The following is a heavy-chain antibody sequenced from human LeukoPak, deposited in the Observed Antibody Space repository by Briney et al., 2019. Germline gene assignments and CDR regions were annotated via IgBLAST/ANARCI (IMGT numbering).Heavy chain of an antibody. D-gene: IGHD5-12*01. CDR3: ATQDGRSGYSGSGHFDY. CDR1: GGTFSSYA. V-gene: IGHV1-69*04. J-gene: IGHJ4*02. CDR2: IIPILGIA. Sequence: GASVKVSCKASGGTFSSYAISWVRQAPGQGLEWMGRIIPILGIANYAQKFQGRVTITADKSTSTAYMELSSLRSEDTAVYYCATQDGRSGYSGSGHFDYWGQGTLVTVSS.